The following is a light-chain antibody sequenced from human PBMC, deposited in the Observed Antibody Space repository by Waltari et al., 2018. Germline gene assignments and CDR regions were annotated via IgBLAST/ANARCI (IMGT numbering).Light chain of an antibody. Sequence: EIVLTQSPGTLSLSLGARATVSCRASQSVSRALAWYQQKPGQAPRLLSYGASTRATGIPDRFSGSGSGTDFSLTISRLEPDDFAVYYCQHYLRLPVTFGQGTTVEI. V-gene: IGKV3-20*01. CDR3: QHYLRLPVT. CDR1: QSVSRA. J-gene: IGKJ1*01. CDR2: GAS.